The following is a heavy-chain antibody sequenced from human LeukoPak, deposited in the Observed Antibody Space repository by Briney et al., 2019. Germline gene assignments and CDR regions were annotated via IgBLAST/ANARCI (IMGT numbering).Heavy chain of an antibody. CDR2: IYYSGST. J-gene: IGHJ4*02. D-gene: IGHD3-22*01. CDR3: ARGAYYYDSSGYDFDY. CDR1: GGSISSYY. Sequence: SETLPLTCTVSGGSISSYYWSWIRQPPGKGLEWIGYIYYSGSTNYNPSLKSRVTISVDTSKNQFSLRLSSVTAADTAVYYCARGAYYYDSSGYDFDYWGQGTLVTVSS. V-gene: IGHV4-59*01.